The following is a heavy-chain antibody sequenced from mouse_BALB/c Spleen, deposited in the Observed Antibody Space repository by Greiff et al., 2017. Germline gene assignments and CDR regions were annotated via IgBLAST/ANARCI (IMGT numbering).Heavy chain of an antibody. D-gene: IGHD2-1*01. CDR2: ISSGGSYT. CDR1: GFTFSSYA. Sequence: EVKVVESGGGLVKPGGSLKLSCAASGFTFSSYAMSWVRQSPEKRLEWVAEISSGGSYTYYPDTVTGRFTISRDNAKNTLYLEMSSLRSEDTAMYYCARGGNYGRMDYWGQGTSVTVSS. CDR3: ARGGNYGRMDY. V-gene: IGHV5-9-4*01. J-gene: IGHJ4*01.